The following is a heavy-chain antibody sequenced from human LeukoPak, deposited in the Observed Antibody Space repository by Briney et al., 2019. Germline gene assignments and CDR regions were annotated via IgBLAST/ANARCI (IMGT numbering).Heavy chain of an antibody. Sequence: SQTLSLTCTVSGASISSDGFYWSWRRQLPGKGLEWIGYIYYTGFTYCKPSLKSRVTMSVDTSQNQFSLRMSSMTAADTAVYYCARAGLGIENYYYYMDVWGKGTTVTVSS. V-gene: IGHV4-31*03. D-gene: IGHD1-14*01. CDR2: IYYTGFT. CDR1: GASISSDGFY. CDR3: ARAGLGIENYYYYMDV. J-gene: IGHJ6*03.